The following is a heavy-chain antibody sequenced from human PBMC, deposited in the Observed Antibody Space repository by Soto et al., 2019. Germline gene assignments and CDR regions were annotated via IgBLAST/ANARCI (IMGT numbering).Heavy chain of an antibody. Sequence: GESLKISCMCSGYTFTNYWIGWVRQMPENGLEWMGITTPGDSETRYNPSFHSQVIISADTSITTASLQWSSLKASYTAMYYGARRGGEGSSRPGYNCMYVWGQGTTVTVSS. CDR1: GYTFTNYW. J-gene: IGHJ6*02. CDR2: TTPGDSET. D-gene: IGHD6-19*01. V-gene: IGHV5-51*01. CDR3: ARRGGEGSSRPGYNCMYV.